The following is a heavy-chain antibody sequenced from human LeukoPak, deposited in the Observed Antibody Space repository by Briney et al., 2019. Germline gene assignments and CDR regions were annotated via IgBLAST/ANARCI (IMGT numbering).Heavy chain of an antibody. CDR1: GFTFSSYA. V-gene: IGHV3-23*01. J-gene: IGHJ3*02. CDR3: AKDLRALAAAGTEDAFDI. CDR2: ISGSGGST. Sequence: GGSLRLSCAASGFTFSSYAMSWVRQAPGKGLEWVSAISGSGGSTYYADSVKGRFTISRDNSKNTLYLQMNSLRAEDTAVYYCAKDLRALAAAGTEDAFDIWGQGTMVTVSS. D-gene: IGHD6-13*01.